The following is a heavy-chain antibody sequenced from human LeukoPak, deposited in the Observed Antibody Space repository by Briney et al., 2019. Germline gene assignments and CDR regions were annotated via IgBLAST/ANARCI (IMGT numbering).Heavy chain of an antibody. J-gene: IGHJ4*02. V-gene: IGHV3-9*01. CDR1: GFTFDDYA. Sequence: GGSLRLSCAASGFTFDDYAMHWVRQAPGKGLEWVSGISWNSGSIGYADSVKGRFTISRDNAKNSLYLQMNSLRAEDTAVYYCARDYSYFDYWGQGTLVTVSS. CDR2: ISWNSGSI. CDR3: ARDYSYFDY. D-gene: IGHD2-15*01.